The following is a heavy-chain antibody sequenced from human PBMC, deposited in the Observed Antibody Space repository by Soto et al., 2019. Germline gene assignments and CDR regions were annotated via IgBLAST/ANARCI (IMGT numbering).Heavy chain of an antibody. D-gene: IGHD2-15*01. J-gene: IGHJ5*02. Sequence: SETLSLTCTVSGGSISSSYWSWIRQPPGKGLEWLAYIYDDGSANYNPSLKSRATISLDMSKNQFSLKLTSVTAADTAVYYCAREKYCSRRSCRKNWFDPWGQGTLVTVSS. V-gene: IGHV4-59*01. CDR1: GGSISSSY. CDR3: AREKYCSRRSCRKNWFDP. CDR2: IYDDGSA.